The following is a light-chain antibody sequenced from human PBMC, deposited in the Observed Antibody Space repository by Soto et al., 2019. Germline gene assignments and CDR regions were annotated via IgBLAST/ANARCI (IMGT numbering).Light chain of an antibody. CDR3: QHSHSSPLS. CDR2: WAS. CDR1: QSVLHNSYNKNY. V-gene: IGKV4-1*01. J-gene: IGKJ4*01. Sequence: DIVMTQSPDSLAVSLGERATINCKSSQSVLHNSYNKNYLAWYQQKPGHPPKVLIYWASTRESGVPDRFSGSGFGPDFSLTISDLQAEEVAFSCRQHSHSSPLSFGGGTKVEIK.